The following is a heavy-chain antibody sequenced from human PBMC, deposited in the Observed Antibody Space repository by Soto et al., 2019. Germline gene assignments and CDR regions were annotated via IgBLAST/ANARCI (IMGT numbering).Heavy chain of an antibody. J-gene: IGHJ5*02. CDR1: GGSISSYY. CDR3: ARAQYYDFWSGYLNWFDP. D-gene: IGHD3-3*01. V-gene: IGHV4-59*01. Sequence: SETLSLTCTVSGGSISSYYWSWIRQPPGKGLEWIGYVYYSGSTNYNPSLKSRVTISVDTSKNQFSLKLSSVTAADTAVYYCARAQYYDFWSGYLNWFDPWGQGTLVTVSS. CDR2: VYYSGST.